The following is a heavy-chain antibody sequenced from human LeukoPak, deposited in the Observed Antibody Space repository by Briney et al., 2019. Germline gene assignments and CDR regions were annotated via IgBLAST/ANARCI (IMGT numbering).Heavy chain of an antibody. CDR2: INHSGST. CDR3: ARAPAYYYHYMDV. J-gene: IGHJ6*03. Sequence: PSETLSLTCTVSGGSISSYYWSWIRQPPGKGLEWIGEINHSGSTNYNPSLKSRVTISVDTSKNQFSLKLSSVTAADTAVYYCARAPAYYYHYMDVWGKGTTVTVSS. V-gene: IGHV4-34*01. CDR1: GGSISSYY.